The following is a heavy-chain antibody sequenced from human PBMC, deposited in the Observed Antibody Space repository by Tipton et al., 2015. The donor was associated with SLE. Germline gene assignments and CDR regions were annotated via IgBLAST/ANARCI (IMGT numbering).Heavy chain of an antibody. V-gene: IGHV4-34*01. CDR1: GGSFSDYY. CDR3: ARGRIAVAGNHFDY. D-gene: IGHD6-19*01. Sequence: TLSLTCVVCGGSFSDYYWNWIRQPPGKGLEWVGTVYYTGNTFYNPSLKSRLTISVGTSKNQFSLKLSSVTAADTAVYYCARGRIAVAGNHFDYWGQGTLVTVSS. CDR2: VYYTGNT. J-gene: IGHJ4*02.